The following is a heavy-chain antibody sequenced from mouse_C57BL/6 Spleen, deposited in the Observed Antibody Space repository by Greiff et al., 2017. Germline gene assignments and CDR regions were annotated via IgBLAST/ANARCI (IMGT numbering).Heavy chain of an antibody. CDR1: GYTFTSYW. D-gene: IGHD1-1*01. V-gene: IGHV1-69*01. CDR2: IDPSDSYT. CDR3: ARRAYGSSPRVYAMDY. Sequence: QVQLQQPGAELVMPGASVKLSCKASGYTFTSYWMHWVKQRPGQGLEWIGEIDPSDSYTNYNQKFKGKSTLTVDKSSSTAYMQLSSLTSEDSAVYYCARRAYGSSPRVYAMDYWGQGTSVTVSS. J-gene: IGHJ4*01.